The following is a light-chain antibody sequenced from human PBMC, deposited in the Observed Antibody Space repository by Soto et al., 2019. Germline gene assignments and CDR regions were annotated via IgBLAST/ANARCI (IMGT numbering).Light chain of an antibody. CDR3: QQYYSTLPIT. CDR2: WAS. J-gene: IGKJ5*01. V-gene: IGKV4-1*01. Sequence: DIVMTQSPDSLAVSLGERATINCKSSQSVLYSSNNKNYLAWYQQKPGQPPKLLIYWASTRASGVPDRFSGSGSGTDFTLTISSMQPEDVTIYYCQQYYSTLPITFGQGTRLEIK. CDR1: QSVLYSSNNKNY.